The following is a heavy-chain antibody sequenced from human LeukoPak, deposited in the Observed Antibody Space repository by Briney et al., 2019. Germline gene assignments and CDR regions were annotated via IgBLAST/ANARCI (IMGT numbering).Heavy chain of an antibody. CDR3: ARGPSELLYYYYMDV. D-gene: IGHD1-7*01. V-gene: IGHV1-46*01. CDR2: INPSGGST. Sequence: GASVKVSCKASGYTFTSYYMHWVRQAPGQGLEWMGIINPSGGSTSYAQKFQGRVTMTRDMSTSTVYMELSSLRSEDTAVYYCARGPSELLYYYYMDVWGKGTTATISS. CDR1: GYTFTSYY. J-gene: IGHJ6*03.